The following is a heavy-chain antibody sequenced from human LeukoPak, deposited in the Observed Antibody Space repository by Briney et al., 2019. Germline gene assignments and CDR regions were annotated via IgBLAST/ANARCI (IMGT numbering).Heavy chain of an antibody. CDR3: ARDRGRFLEWLLDGIDY. Sequence: ASVKVSCKASGYTFTSYGISWVRQAPGQGLEWMGWISAYNGNTNYAQKLQGRVTMTTDTSTSTAYMELRSLRSDDTAVYYCARDRGRFLEWLLDGIDYWGQGTLVTVS. V-gene: IGHV1-18*01. J-gene: IGHJ4*02. CDR1: GYTFTSYG. CDR2: ISAYNGNT. D-gene: IGHD3-3*01.